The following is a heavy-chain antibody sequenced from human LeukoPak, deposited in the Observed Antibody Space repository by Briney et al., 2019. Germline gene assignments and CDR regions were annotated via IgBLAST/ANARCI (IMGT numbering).Heavy chain of an antibody. Sequence: ASVKVSCKASGYTFTGYYMHWVRQAPGQGLEWMGRINPNSGGTNYAQKFQGRVTMTRDTSISTAYMELSRLRSDDTAVYYCARMDDSSGYYYRDYWGQGTLVTVSS. V-gene: IGHV1-2*06. CDR3: ARMDDSSGYYYRDY. CDR2: INPNSGGT. D-gene: IGHD3-22*01. J-gene: IGHJ4*02. CDR1: GYTFTGYY.